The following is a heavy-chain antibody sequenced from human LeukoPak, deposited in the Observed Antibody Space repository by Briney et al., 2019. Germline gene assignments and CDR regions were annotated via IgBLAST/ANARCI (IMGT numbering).Heavy chain of an antibody. J-gene: IGHJ4*02. D-gene: IGHD3-10*01. Sequence: PSETLSLTCTVSGGSINSYYWSWIRQPPGKGLEWIGEINHSGSTNYNPSLKSRVTISVGTSKNQFSLKLSSVTAADTAVYYCARGKNYYGSGSHLYWGQGTLVTVSS. CDR3: ARGKNYYGSGSHLY. V-gene: IGHV4-34*01. CDR2: INHSGST. CDR1: GGSINSYY.